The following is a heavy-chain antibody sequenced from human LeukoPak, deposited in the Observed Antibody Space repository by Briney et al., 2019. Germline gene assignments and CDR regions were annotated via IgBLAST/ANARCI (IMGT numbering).Heavy chain of an antibody. CDR1: GFTFSGYG. V-gene: IGHV3-30*02. CDR2: IRYDGSNK. J-gene: IGHJ4*02. Sequence: GGSLRLSCAASGFTFSGYGMHWVRQAPGKGLEWVAFIRYDGSNKYYADSVKGRFTISRDNSKNTLYLRMNSLRAEDTAVYYCARVLRYYYDSSGYYVDYFDHWGQGTLVTVSS. CDR3: ARVLRYYYDSSGYYVDYFDH. D-gene: IGHD3-22*01.